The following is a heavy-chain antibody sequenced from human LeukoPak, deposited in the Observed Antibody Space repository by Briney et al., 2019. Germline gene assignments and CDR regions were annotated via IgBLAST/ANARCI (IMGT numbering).Heavy chain of an antibody. CDR2: INPNSGGT. Sequence: APVKVSCKASGYTFTGYYMHWVRQAPGQGLEWMGWINPNSGGTNYAQKFQGRVTMTRDTSISTAYMELSRLRSDDTAVYYCARGRYCTNGVCSIGYWGQGTLVTVSS. V-gene: IGHV1-2*02. D-gene: IGHD2-8*01. CDR1: GYTFTGYY. CDR3: ARGRYCTNGVCSIGY. J-gene: IGHJ4*02.